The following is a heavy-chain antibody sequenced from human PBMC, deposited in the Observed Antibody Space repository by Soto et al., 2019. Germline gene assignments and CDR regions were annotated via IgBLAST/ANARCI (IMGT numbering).Heavy chain of an antibody. J-gene: IGHJ4*02. CDR2: ISDSGGNT. D-gene: IGHD2-21*02. V-gene: IGHV3-23*01. CDR1: GFTFNTYA. CDR3: TKCGGLGTPRGRGACYCTIAS. Sequence: GGSLRLSCAASGFTFNTYAMSWVRQAPGEGLEWVSGISDSGGNTYYADSVRGRFTISRDDSKNTLSLQMNSLRAEDTAVYYCTKCGGLGTPRGRGACYCTIASWGQGP.